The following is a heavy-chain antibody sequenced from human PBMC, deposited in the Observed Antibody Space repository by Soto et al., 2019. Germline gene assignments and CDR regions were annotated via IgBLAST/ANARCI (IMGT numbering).Heavy chain of an antibody. V-gene: IGHV3-7*04. CDR3: ARGGYTGYFIY. Sequence: EVQLVESGGGLVQPGGSLRLSCAASGFTFSGYYMSWVRQAPGKGLEWVANIDQDGSEQYFVDSVKGRFTISRDNAKNSLYLQMNGLTAEDTAVYYCARGGYTGYFIYCGQGTLVTVSS. CDR2: IDQDGSEQ. D-gene: IGHD2-15*01. J-gene: IGHJ1*01. CDR1: GFTFSGYY.